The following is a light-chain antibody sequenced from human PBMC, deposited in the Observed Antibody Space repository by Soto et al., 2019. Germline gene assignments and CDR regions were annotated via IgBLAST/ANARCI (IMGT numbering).Light chain of an antibody. CDR1: SSDFGGYKY. CDR3: CSYAGSYTSYV. J-gene: IGLJ1*01. CDR2: DVS. V-gene: IGLV2-11*01. Sequence: SVLTQPRSVSGSPGQSVSISCAGTSSDFGGYKYVSWYQQHPGKAPKLMIFDVSERPSGVPDRFSGSKSGNTASLTISGLQAEDEADYYCCSYAGSYTSYVFGTGTKVTVL.